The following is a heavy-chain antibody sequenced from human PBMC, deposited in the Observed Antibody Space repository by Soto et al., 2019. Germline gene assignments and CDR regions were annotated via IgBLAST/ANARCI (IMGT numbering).Heavy chain of an antibody. CDR2: IYYSGRT. Sequence: SETLSLTCTVSGGSISSYYWSWIRQPPGKGLERIGYIYYSGRTNYNPSLKGRVTISVDTSKNQFSLKLSSVTAADTAVYYCARGYCSSTSCYIWDNWFDPWGQGTLVTVSS. J-gene: IGHJ5*02. CDR1: GGSISSYY. D-gene: IGHD2-2*02. V-gene: IGHV4-59*01. CDR3: ARGYCSSTSCYIWDNWFDP.